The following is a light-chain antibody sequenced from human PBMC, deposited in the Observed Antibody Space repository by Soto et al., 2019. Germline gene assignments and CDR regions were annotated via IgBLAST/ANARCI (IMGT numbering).Light chain of an antibody. V-gene: IGKV1-5*01. CDR3: QQYNSSPYT. J-gene: IGKJ2*01. CDR2: DAS. CDR1: QRFSTW. Sequence: DIQMTQSPSTLSASVGDRVTITCRASQRFSTWLAWYQQKPGKAPRLLIYDASSLEGGVPSRFSGRGSGTDVTLPISGLQPDDFASYYCQQYNSSPYTFGQGTKLEIK.